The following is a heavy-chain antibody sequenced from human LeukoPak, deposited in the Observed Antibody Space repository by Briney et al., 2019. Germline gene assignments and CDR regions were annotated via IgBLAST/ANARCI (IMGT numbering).Heavy chain of an antibody. Sequence: SETLSLTCAVYGGAFSGYYWSWIRQPPGKGLEWIGEINHSGSTNYNPSLKSRVTISVDTSKNQFSLKLSSVTAADTAVYYCASSEVATTLDYWGQGTLVTVSS. CDR3: ASSEVATTLDY. CDR1: GGAFSGYY. V-gene: IGHV4-34*01. J-gene: IGHJ4*02. CDR2: INHSGST. D-gene: IGHD5-24*01.